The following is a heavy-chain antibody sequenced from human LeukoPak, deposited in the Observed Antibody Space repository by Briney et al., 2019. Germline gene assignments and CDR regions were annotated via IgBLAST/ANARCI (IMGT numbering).Heavy chain of an antibody. V-gene: IGHV3-7*03. CDR2: IKQDGSEK. CDR3: ARGSPMLRGRPFDY. CDR1: GFTFSSYA. D-gene: IGHD3-10*01. Sequence: PGGSLRLSCAASGFTFSSYAMSWVRQAPGKGLEWVANIKQDGSEKYYVDSVKGRFTIFRDNSKNTLYFQMNSLRAEDTAVYYCARGSPMLRGRPFDYWGQGTLVTVSS. J-gene: IGHJ4*02.